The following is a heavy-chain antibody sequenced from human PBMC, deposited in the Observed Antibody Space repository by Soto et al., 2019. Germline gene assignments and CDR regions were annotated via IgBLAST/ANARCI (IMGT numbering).Heavy chain of an antibody. J-gene: IGHJ6*02. Sequence: PGGSLRLSCAASGFTFSSYGMHWVRQAPGKGLEWVAVISYDGSNKYYADSVKGRFTISRDNSKNTLYLQMNSLRAEDTAVYYCAKDHPLTGTTLAGMDGWGQGTTVTVSS. D-gene: IGHD1-7*01. CDR3: AKDHPLTGTTLAGMDG. V-gene: IGHV3-30*18. CDR1: GFTFSSYG. CDR2: ISYDGSNK.